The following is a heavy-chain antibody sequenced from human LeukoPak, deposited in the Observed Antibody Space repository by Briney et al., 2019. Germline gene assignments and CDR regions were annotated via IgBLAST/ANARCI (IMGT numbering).Heavy chain of an antibody. J-gene: IGHJ4*02. CDR3: ARNRAAPEN. Sequence: GGSLRLSCAASGFTFSNSWMTWVRQAPGKGLEWVASIKQDGSAQHYVDSVKGRFATSRDNAKNSLYLQMNSLRDEDTAIYYCARNRAAPENWGRGTLVTVSS. CDR1: GFTFSNSW. V-gene: IGHV3-7*01. D-gene: IGHD1-14*01. CDR2: IKQDGSAQ.